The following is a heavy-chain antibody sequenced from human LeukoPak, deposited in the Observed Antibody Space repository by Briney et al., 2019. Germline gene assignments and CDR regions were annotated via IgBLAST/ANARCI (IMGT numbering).Heavy chain of an antibody. J-gene: IGHJ6*02. CDR2: MNPNSGNT. CDR1: GYTFTSYD. V-gene: IGHV1-8*01. CDR3: AREDYYYGMDV. Sequence: ASVKVSCKASGYTFTSYDINWVRQATGQGLEWMGWMNPNSGNTGYAQKFQGRVTMTRNTSISTAYTELSSLRSEDTAVYYCAREDYYYGMDVWGQGTTVTVSS.